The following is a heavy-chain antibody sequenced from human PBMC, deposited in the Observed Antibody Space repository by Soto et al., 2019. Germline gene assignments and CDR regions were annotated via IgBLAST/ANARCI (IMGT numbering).Heavy chain of an antibody. CDR2: ISGSGGTT. J-gene: IGHJ4*02. D-gene: IGHD3-3*01. Sequence: EVQLLESGGGLVQPGGSLRLSCAASGFTFSSYAMSWVRQAPGKGLEWVSSISGSGGTTYYADSVKGRFTISRDNSKNQLYPQMNSLRGEEQAVDFCAELMGPFWGGYASDNWGQGTLVTVSS. V-gene: IGHV3-23*01. CDR1: GFTFSSYA. CDR3: AELMGPFWGGYASDN.